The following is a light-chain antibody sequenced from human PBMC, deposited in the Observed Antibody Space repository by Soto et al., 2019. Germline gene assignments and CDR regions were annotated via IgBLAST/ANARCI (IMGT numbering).Light chain of an antibody. Sequence: DIQLTRSPSSLSASVGDRVTITCRASQTISSYLNWYQQRPGKAPKLLIYAASSLQSGVPSRVSGSGSGTDFSLTISDLQPEDFASYYCQQSFSNPLTFCGGTKVDIK. J-gene: IGKJ4*01. CDR1: QTISSY. CDR2: AAS. V-gene: IGKV1-39*01. CDR3: QQSFSNPLT.